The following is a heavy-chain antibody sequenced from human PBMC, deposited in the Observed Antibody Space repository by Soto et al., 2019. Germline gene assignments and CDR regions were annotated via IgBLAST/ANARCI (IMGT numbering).Heavy chain of an antibody. CDR2: ISGSGGST. Sequence: PGGSLRLSCAASGFTFSSYAMSWVRQAPGKWLEWVSAISGSGGSTYYADSVKGRFTISRDNSKNTLYLQMNSLRAEDTAVYYCAKGRFTVTTSPTHYWGQGTLVTVSS. CDR3: AKGRFTVTTSPTHY. D-gene: IGHD4-17*01. CDR1: GFTFSSYA. V-gene: IGHV3-23*01. J-gene: IGHJ4*02.